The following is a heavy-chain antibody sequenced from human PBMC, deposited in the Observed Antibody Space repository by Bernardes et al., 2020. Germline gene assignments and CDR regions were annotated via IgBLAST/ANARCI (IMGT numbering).Heavy chain of an antibody. CDR2: IWYEGSQE. CDR1: GFTFRDYG. CDR3: ARDKDSSGWEGFHF. D-gene: IGHD6-19*01. V-gene: IGHV3-33*01. J-gene: IGHJ4*02. Sequence: GGSPRLSCEATGFTFRDYGMHWVRQAPGKGLEWVAVIWYEGSQEYYADSVKGRFSISRDNSKNTLYLQMNNLRAEDTAVYYCARDKDSSGWEGFHFWGQGTLVTVSS.